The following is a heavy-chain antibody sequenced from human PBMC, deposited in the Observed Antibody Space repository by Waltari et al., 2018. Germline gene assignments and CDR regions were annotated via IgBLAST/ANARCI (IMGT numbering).Heavy chain of an antibody. D-gene: IGHD3-22*01. J-gene: IGHJ4*02. Sequence: QAQLQQWGAGLLKPSETLSLTCAVYGGSFSGYYWSWIRQPPGKGLEWIGEINHSGSTNYNPSLKSRVTISVDTSKNQFSLKLSSVTAADTAVYYCARGLYYYDSTLGVWGQGTLVTVSS. V-gene: IGHV4-34*01. CDR1: GGSFSGYY. CDR2: INHSGST. CDR3: ARGLYYYDSTLGV.